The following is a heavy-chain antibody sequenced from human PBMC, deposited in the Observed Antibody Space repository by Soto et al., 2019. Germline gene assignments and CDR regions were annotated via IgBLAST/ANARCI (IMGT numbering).Heavy chain of an antibody. J-gene: IGHJ4*02. V-gene: IGHV3-21*01. CDR2: ISSSSSYI. CDR1: GFTFSSYS. D-gene: IGHD2-15*01. CDR3: ARGYFLGYPTGRGGGN. Sequence: EVQLVESGGGLVKPGGSLRLSCAASGFTFSSYSMNWVRQAPGKGLEWVSSISSSSSYIYYADSVKGRFTISRDNAKNSLYLQMNSVRAEDTAGYYCARGYFLGYPTGRGGGNWGQGTLVTVSS.